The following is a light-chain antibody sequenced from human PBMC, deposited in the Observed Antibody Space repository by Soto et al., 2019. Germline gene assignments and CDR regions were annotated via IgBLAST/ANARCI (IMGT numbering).Light chain of an antibody. CDR2: DAS. CDR1: QTISIW. V-gene: IGKV1-5*01. CDR3: QQYNSYSRT. Sequence: IQMTQSPSTLSASVGDRVTITCRASQTISIWLAWYQQKPGKAPKLLIYDASSLQSGVPSRFSGSGSGTEFTLTISSLQPDDFASYYCQQYNSYSRTVGQGTKVDIK. J-gene: IGKJ2*01.